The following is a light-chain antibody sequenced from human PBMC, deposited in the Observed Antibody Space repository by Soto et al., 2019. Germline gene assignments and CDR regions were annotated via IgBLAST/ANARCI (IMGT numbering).Light chain of an antibody. J-gene: IGKJ4*01. CDR1: RNILYSSNNKNY. V-gene: IGKV4-1*01. CDR2: WAY. Sequence: DIVMTQSPDSLAVSLGERATINCKSSRNILYSSNNKNYLAGYQQKPGQPPKLLIYWAYTRESGVPDRFSGSGSGTDFTLTISSLQAEDVAVYYCQQYYSAPLTFGGGTKVEIK. CDR3: QQYYSAPLT.